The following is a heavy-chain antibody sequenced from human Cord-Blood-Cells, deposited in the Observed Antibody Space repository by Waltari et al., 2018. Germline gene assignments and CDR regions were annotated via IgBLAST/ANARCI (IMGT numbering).Heavy chain of an antibody. V-gene: IGHV1-24*01. Sequence: HLIHSRSAVKKPRASVQNSSKLCAADPTVVSLHRVRQAPGKGLEWMGGFDPEDGETIYAQKFQGRVTMTEDTSTDTAYMELSSLRSEDTAVYYCAADPTMTTSNYWGQGTLVTVSS. J-gene: IGHJ4*02. CDR3: AADPTMTTSNY. D-gene: IGHD4-17*01. CDR1: AADPTVVS. CDR2: FDPEDGET.